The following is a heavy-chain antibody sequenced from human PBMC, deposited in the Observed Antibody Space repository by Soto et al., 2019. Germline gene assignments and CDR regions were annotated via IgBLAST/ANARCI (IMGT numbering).Heavy chain of an antibody. CDR3: ARDVRGRLDY. CDR1: GGNIGSYY. D-gene: IGHD1-26*01. CDR2: IYYSGST. J-gene: IGHJ4*02. V-gene: IGHV4-59*01. Sequence: SETLSLTSTVSGGNIGSYYWSWIRQPPGKGLEWIGYIYYSGSTNYNPSLKSRVTISIDTSKNQFSLKLSSVTAADTAVYYCARDVRGRLDYWGQGTLVTVS.